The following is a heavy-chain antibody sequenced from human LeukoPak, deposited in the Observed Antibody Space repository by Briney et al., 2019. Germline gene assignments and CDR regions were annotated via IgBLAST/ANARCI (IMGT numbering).Heavy chain of an antibody. D-gene: IGHD1-26*01. Sequence: GRSLRLSCAASGFTFSSYGMHWVRQAPGKGLEGVAVISYDGSNKYYADSVKGRFTISRDNSKNTLYLQMNSVRAEDTAVHYCAKEDRYSGSPKGFDYWGQGTLVTVSS. J-gene: IGHJ4*02. CDR1: GFTFSSYG. CDR3: AKEDRYSGSPKGFDY. CDR2: ISYDGSNK. V-gene: IGHV3-30*18.